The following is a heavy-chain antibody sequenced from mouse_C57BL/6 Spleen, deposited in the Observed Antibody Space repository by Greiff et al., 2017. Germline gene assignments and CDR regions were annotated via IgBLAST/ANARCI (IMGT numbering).Heavy chain of an antibody. CDR1: GYSFTGYY. CDR3: ARERANYRGFDY. V-gene: IGHV1-43*01. CDR2: INPSTGGT. J-gene: IGHJ2*01. Sequence: VQLKQSGPELVKPGASVKISCKASGYSFTGYYMHWVKQSSEKSLEWIGEINPSTGGTSYNQKFKGKATLTVDKSSSTAYMQLKSLTSEDSAVYYCARERANYRGFDYWGQGTTLTVSS. D-gene: IGHD2-14*01.